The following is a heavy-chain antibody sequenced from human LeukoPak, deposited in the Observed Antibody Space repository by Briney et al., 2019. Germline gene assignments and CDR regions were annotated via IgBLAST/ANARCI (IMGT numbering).Heavy chain of an antibody. V-gene: IGHV3-23*01. CDR1: GFTFSSYV. J-gene: IGHJ4*02. Sequence: GGSLRLSCAASGFTFSSYVMSWVRQAPGKGLEWVSATSGSGGSTYYADSVKGRFTISRDNSKNTLYLQMNSLRAEDTAVYYCANPSFYDYVWGSPSYFDYWGQGTLVTVSS. D-gene: IGHD3-16*01. CDR3: ANPSFYDYVWGSPSYFDY. CDR2: TSGSGGST.